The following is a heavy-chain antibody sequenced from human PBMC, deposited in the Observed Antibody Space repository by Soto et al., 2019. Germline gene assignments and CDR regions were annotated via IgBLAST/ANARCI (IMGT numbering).Heavy chain of an antibody. CDR1: GYTFTSYY. V-gene: IGHV1-46*01. J-gene: IGHJ6*02. D-gene: IGHD3-3*01. CDR2: INPSGGST. Sequence: GASVKVSCKASGYTFTSYYMHWVRQAPGQGLEWMGIINPSGGSTSYTQKFQGRVTMTRDTSTSTVYMDLSSLRSEDTAVYYCARDPWDYDFWSGSTLHGMDVWGQGTTVTAP. CDR3: ARDPWDYDFWSGSTLHGMDV.